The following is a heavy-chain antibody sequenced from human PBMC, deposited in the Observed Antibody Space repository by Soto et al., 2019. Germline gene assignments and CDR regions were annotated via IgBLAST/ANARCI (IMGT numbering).Heavy chain of an antibody. Sequence: VASVKVSCKASGYTFTGYYMHWVRQAPGQGLEWMGWINPNSGGTNYAQKFQGWVTMTRDTSISTAYMELSRLRSDDTAVYYCARDLTDCSSTSCYNYYYYGMDVWGQGTTVTVSS. CDR2: INPNSGGT. V-gene: IGHV1-2*04. D-gene: IGHD2-2*02. J-gene: IGHJ6*02. CDR3: ARDLTDCSSTSCYNYYYYGMDV. CDR1: GYTFTGYY.